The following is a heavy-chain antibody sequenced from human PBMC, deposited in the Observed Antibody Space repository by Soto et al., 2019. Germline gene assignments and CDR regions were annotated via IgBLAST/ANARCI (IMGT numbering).Heavy chain of an antibody. Sequence: AALKVYCNSSGYTFTSYYMHGVRHANGQGLEWMGIINPSGGSTSYAQKFQGRVTMTRDTSTSTVYMELSSLRSEDTAVYYCARELRIPMVAQNAFDIWGQGTMVTVSS. V-gene: IGHV1-46*01. D-gene: IGHD2-15*01. CDR1: GYTFTSYY. CDR2: INPSGGST. J-gene: IGHJ3*02. CDR3: ARELRIPMVAQNAFDI.